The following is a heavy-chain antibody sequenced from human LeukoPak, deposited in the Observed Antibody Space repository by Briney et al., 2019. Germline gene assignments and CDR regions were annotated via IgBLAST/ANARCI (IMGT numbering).Heavy chain of an antibody. V-gene: IGHV4-59*11. CDR2: IYYSGST. Sequence: SETLSLTCTVSGGSISSHYWSWIRQPPGKGLEWIGYIYYSGSTNYNPSLKSRVTISVDTSKNQFSLKLSSVTAADTAVYYCARDNGYSSSWYDYWGQGTLATVSS. D-gene: IGHD6-13*01. CDR3: ARDNGYSSSWYDY. CDR1: GGSISSHY. J-gene: IGHJ4*02.